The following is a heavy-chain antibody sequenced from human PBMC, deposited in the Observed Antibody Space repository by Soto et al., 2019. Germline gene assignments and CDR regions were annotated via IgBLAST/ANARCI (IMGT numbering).Heavy chain of an antibody. CDR3: ATFYEGDCTTTTCYGDFDY. CDR1: GVTFNRYS. Sequence: SVKVSCKASGVTFNRYSICWVRQAPGQGLEWMGRIIPMFGITNYAQKFQGRVMITADKSANTAYMEVSGLRSEDTAMYYCATFYEGDCTTTTCYGDFDYWGQGTLVTVSS. CDR2: IIPMFGIT. D-gene: IGHD2-2*01. J-gene: IGHJ4*02. V-gene: IGHV1-69*02.